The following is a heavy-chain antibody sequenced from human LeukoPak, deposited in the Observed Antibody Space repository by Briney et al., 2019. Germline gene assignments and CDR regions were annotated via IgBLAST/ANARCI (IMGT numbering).Heavy chain of an antibody. CDR2: INSSSGYI. D-gene: IGHD3-3*01. Sequence: GSLRLSCAASGFTFRNYNMNWVREAPGKGLEWVSSINSSSGYIYYADSVKGRFTISRDNAKNSLYLQMNSLRAEDTAVYYCARSLRFLEWLLTFDYWGQGTLVTVSS. V-gene: IGHV3-21*01. CDR3: ARSLRFLEWLLTFDY. CDR1: GFTFRNYN. J-gene: IGHJ4*02.